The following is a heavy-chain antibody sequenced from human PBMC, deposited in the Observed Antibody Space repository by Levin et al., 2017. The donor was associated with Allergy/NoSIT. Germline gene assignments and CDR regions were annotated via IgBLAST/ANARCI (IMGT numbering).Heavy chain of an antibody. D-gene: IGHD6-13*01. CDR2: IRSKAYGGTT. Sequence: GESLKISCTASGFTFGDYAMSWVRQAPGKGLEWVGFIRSKAYGGTTEYAASVKGRFTISRDDSKSIAYLQMNSLKTEDTAVYYCTRDTSSSWYQYYYYYYGMDVWGQGTTVTVSS. CDR1: GFTFGDYA. J-gene: IGHJ6*02. V-gene: IGHV3-49*04. CDR3: TRDTSSSWYQYYYYYYGMDV.